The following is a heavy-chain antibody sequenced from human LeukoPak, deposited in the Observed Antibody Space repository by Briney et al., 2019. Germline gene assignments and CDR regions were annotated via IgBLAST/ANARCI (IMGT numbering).Heavy chain of an antibody. CDR1: VGTFSSYA. Sequence: SVKVSCHASVGTFSSYAISWVRQAPGQGLEWMGRIIPIFGTANYAQKFQGRVTITTDESTSTAYMELSGLRSEDTAVYYCARAGGSSYYYYYYMDVWGKGTTVTVSS. V-gene: IGHV1-69*05. CDR3: ARAGGSSYYYYYYMDV. CDR2: IIPIFGTA. D-gene: IGHD1-26*01. J-gene: IGHJ6*03.